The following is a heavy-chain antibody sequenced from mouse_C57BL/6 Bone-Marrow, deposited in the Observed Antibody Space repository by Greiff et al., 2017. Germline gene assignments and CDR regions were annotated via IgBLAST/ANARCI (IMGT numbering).Heavy chain of an antibody. J-gene: IGHJ1*03. Sequence: EVTLVESGGDLVKPGGSLKLSCAASGFTFSSYGMSWVRQTPDKRLEWVATISSGGSYTYYPDSVQGRFTISRDNAKNTLYLQMSSLKSEDTAMYYCARQGVYDYDGWYFDVWGTGTTVTVSS. CDR1: GFTFSSYG. CDR3: ARQGVYDYDGWYFDV. D-gene: IGHD2-4*01. CDR2: ISSGGSYT. V-gene: IGHV5-6*01.